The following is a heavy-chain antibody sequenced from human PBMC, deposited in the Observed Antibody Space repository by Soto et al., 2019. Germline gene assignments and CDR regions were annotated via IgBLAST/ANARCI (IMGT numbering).Heavy chain of an antibody. J-gene: IGHJ4*02. CDR1: GFTFSSYV. CDR3: AKDGSYYDSPTESDY. Sequence: EVQLLESGGGLVQPGGSLRLSCAASGFTFSSYVMTWVRQAPGQGLEWVSAISGSGGSTYLPDSVKGRFTISRDNSKNTVYLQMNSLRAEDTAVYYCAKDGSYYDSPTESDYWGQGTLVTVAS. CDR2: ISGSGGST. V-gene: IGHV3-23*01. D-gene: IGHD3-22*01.